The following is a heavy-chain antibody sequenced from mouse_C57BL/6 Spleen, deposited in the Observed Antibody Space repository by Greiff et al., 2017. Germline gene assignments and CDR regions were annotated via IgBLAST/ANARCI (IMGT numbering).Heavy chain of an antibody. D-gene: IGHD2-3*01. V-gene: IGHV5-16*01. CDR1: GFTFSDYY. CDR2: INYDGSST. Sequence: EVKLVESEGGLVQPGSSMQLSCTASGFTFSDYYMAWVRQVPETGLEWVANINYDGSSTYYLDSLKSRFIISRDNAKNLLYLQMSSLKSEDTSTYDCARGDDGYYGYYAMDYWGQGTSVTVSS. CDR3: ARGDDGYYGYYAMDY. J-gene: IGHJ4*01.